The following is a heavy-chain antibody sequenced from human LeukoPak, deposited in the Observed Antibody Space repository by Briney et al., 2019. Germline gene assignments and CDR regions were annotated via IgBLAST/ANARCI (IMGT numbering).Heavy chain of an antibody. Sequence: PSETVSLTCTVSRGSLSSHSWSWIRQPPGKGLDWIGSVSYSGFTKYNPSLESRVSMSVDTSKDQFSLRLSSVTAADTAFYYCARATGGLTLFDYWGQGAPVTVSS. CDR3: ARATGGLTLFDY. CDR2: VSYSGFT. CDR1: RGSLSSHS. J-gene: IGHJ4*02. V-gene: IGHV4-59*11. D-gene: IGHD3-10*01.